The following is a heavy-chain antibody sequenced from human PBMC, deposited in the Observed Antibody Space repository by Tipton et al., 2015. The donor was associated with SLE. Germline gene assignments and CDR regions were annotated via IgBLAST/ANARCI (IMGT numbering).Heavy chain of an antibody. V-gene: IGHV4-59*01. CDR3: ASGGGFYFDY. Sequence: PSLTCTVSGGSISSYYWSWIRQPPGKGLEWIGYIYYSGSTNYNPSLKSRVTISVDTSKNQFSLKLSSVTAADTAVYYCASGGGFYFDYWGQGTLVTVSS. D-gene: IGHD4-23*01. J-gene: IGHJ4*02. CDR2: IYYSGST. CDR1: GGSISSYY.